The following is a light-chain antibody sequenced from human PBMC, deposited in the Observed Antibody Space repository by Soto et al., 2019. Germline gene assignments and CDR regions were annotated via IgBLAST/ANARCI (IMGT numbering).Light chain of an antibody. CDR1: QGIGSW. V-gene: IGKV1-12*01. Sequence: DIQMTQSPSFVSASVGDRVSITCRASQGIGSWLAWYQQKPGTAPKLLIYSVSSLQSGVPSRFSGSGSGTDFTLTISSLQPENFATYYCQQGSTFPTSGQGTKVEIK. CDR3: QQGSTFPT. CDR2: SVS. J-gene: IGKJ1*01.